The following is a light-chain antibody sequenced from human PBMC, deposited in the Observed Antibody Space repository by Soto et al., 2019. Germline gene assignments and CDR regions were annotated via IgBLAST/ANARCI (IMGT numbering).Light chain of an antibody. CDR3: QQDGSSPQT. V-gene: IGKV3-20*01. J-gene: IGKJ1*01. Sequence: EIVLTQSPGTLSLSPGERATLSCRASQSVSSIYLAWYQQKPGQAHRLLIYGASSRATGISDRFSGSVYGTDFILTMSILEPEDFAVYYCQQDGSSPQTLGQGTKVEIK. CDR1: QSVSSIY. CDR2: GAS.